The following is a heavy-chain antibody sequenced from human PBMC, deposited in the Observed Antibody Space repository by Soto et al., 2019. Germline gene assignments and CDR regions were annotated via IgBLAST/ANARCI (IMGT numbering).Heavy chain of an antibody. Sequence: GGSLRLSCVASGFTFRSYAMRWVRQAPGKGLEWVSSISGSGGSTYYADSVKGRFTISRDNSKNTLYLQMNSLRAEDTAAYYCAREGYDFWYYYYYGMDVWGQGTTVTVSS. CDR1: GFTFRSYA. J-gene: IGHJ6*02. D-gene: IGHD3-3*01. CDR2: ISGSGGST. V-gene: IGHV3-23*01. CDR3: AREGYDFWYYYYYGMDV.